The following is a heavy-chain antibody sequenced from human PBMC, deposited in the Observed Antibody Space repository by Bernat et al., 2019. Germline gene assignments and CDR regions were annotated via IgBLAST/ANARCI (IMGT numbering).Heavy chain of an antibody. CDR2: IKSKTDGGTT. V-gene: IGHV3-15*01. Sequence: EVQLVESGGGLVKPGGSLRLSCAASGFTFSNAWMSWVRQAPGKGLEWVGRIKSKTDGGTTDYAAPVKGRFTISRDDSKNTLYLQMNSLKTEDTAVYYCTTDSGGYCSSTSCYGGYWGQGTLVTVSS. J-gene: IGHJ4*02. CDR3: TTDSGGYCSSTSCYGGY. CDR1: GFTFSNAW. D-gene: IGHD2-2*01.